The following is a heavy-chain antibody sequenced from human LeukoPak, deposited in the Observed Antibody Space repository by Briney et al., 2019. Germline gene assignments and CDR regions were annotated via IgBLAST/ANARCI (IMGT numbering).Heavy chain of an antibody. V-gene: IGHV3-23*01. CDR3: AKFPTRGHCSSGSCHFDY. CDR1: GFTFNSYA. J-gene: IGHJ4*02. CDR2: ISGTGSTT. D-gene: IGHD2-15*01. Sequence: GGSLRLSCAASGFTFNSYAMSWVRQAPGKGLEWVSSISGTGSTTYYADSVKGRFAISRDNSESTLYMQMNSLRAEDTAMYYCAKFPTRGHCSSGSCHFDYWAQGTLVTVSS.